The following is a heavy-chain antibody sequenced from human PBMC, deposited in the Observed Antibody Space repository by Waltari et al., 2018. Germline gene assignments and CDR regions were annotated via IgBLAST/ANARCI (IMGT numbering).Heavy chain of an antibody. D-gene: IGHD7-27*01. Sequence: QVQLQESGPGLVKPSQTLSLTCTDSAGSISSRSTYWSWLRQPAGTGLEWIGHVYTSGNTNYNPSLKSRVTISIDTFKNQFSLRLSSVTAADTAVYYCARERVWGLAFYFDYWGQGTLVTVSS. CDR1: AGSISSRSTY. CDR2: VYTSGNT. V-gene: IGHV4-61*09. CDR3: ARERVWGLAFYFDY. J-gene: IGHJ4*02.